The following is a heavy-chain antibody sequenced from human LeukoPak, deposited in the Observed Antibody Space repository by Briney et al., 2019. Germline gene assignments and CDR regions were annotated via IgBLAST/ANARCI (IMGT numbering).Heavy chain of an antibody. CDR1: GGSISSYY. V-gene: IGHV4-59*12. J-gene: IGHJ4*02. CDR3: ARRHHIHFDWLGY. D-gene: IGHD3-9*01. Sequence: SETLSLTCTVSGGSISSYYWSWIRQPPGKGLEWIGYIYYSGSTNYNPSLKSRVTISVDTSKNQFSLKLSSVTAADTAVYYCARRHHIHFDWLGYWGQGTLVTVSS. CDR2: IYYSGST.